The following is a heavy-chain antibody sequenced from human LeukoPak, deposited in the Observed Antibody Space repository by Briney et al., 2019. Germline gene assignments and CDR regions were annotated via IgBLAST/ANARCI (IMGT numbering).Heavy chain of an antibody. Sequence: SGRSLRLSCAASGFTFDDFAMHWVRQAPGKGLEWVSRISWNSGSIAYADSVKGRFTISRDNAKNSLYLQMNSLRAEDTAVYYCALTEYSGGDYYGDYWGQGTLVTVSS. CDR2: ISWNSGSI. V-gene: IGHV3-9*01. CDR1: GFTFDDFA. CDR3: ALTEYSGGDYYGDY. J-gene: IGHJ4*02. D-gene: IGHD2-21*02.